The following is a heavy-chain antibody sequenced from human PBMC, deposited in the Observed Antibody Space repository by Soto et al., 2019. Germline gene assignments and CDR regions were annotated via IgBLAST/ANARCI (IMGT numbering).Heavy chain of an antibody. CDR2: INHSGST. CDR3: ARARDRLAALDY. D-gene: IGHD2-15*01. CDR1: GGSFSGYY. Sequence: SETLSLTCAVYGGSFSGYYWSWIRQPPGKGLEWIGEINHSGSTNYNPSLKSRVTISVDTSKNQFSLKLSSVTAADTAVYYCARARDRLAALDYWGQGTLVTVSS. J-gene: IGHJ4*02. V-gene: IGHV4-34*01.